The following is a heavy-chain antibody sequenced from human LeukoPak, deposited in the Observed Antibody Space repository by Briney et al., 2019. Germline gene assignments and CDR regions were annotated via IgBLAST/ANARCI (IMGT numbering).Heavy chain of an antibody. CDR3: AKDQVWIVVGSFDY. CDR1: GFTFSSYA. V-gene: IGHV3-23*01. Sequence: GGSLRLSCAASGFTFSSYAMSWVRQAPGKGLEWVSGISGSGGSTYYADSVKGRFTVSRDNSKNTLYLQMTSLRAEDTAVYYCAKDQVWIVVGSFDYWGQGTLVTVSS. J-gene: IGHJ4*02. D-gene: IGHD3-22*01. CDR2: ISGSGGST.